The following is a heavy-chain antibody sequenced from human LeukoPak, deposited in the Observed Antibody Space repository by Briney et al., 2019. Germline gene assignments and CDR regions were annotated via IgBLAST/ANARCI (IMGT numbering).Heavy chain of an antibody. CDR2: IIPIFGTA. V-gene: IGHV1-69*13. CDR1: GGTFSSYA. D-gene: IGHD6-19*01. Sequence: GASVKVSCKASGGTFSSYAISWVRQAPGQGLEWMGGIIPIFGTANYAQKFQGRATITADESTSTAYMELSSLRSEDTAVYYCASRYSSGLETIDYWGQGTLVTVSS. CDR3: ASRYSSGLETIDY. J-gene: IGHJ4*02.